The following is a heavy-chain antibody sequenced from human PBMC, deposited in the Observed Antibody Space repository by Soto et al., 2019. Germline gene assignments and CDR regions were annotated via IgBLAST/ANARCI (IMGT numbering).Heavy chain of an antibody. J-gene: IGHJ5*02. V-gene: IGHV4-31*03. CDR3: AREGDRYYDTSGYFVALFDP. D-gene: IGHD3-22*01. CDR2: ISNTGST. Sequence: QVHLQESGPGLVKPSQTLSLTCTVSGDSIRSGGHYWTWIRQHPGKGLEWIGYISNTGSTYYNPSLKSRLNILLGTSHNQFSLRLSSVPAADTAMYYCAREGDRYYDTSGYFVALFDPWGPGILVTVSS. CDR1: GDSIRSGGHY.